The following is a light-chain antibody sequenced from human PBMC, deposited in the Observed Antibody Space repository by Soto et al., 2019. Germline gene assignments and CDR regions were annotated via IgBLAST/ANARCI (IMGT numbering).Light chain of an antibody. CDR3: QQSYSTPWT. V-gene: IGKV1-39*01. Sequence: IHMTQSPSTLSASVGYIFTLTCRASQSISNWLAWYQQKPGKAPKLLMHAASSLQSGVPSSFSGSGSGTDFTLTISSLQPEDFATYYCQQSYSTPWTFGQGTKVDIK. J-gene: IGKJ1*01. CDR1: QSISNW. CDR2: AAS.